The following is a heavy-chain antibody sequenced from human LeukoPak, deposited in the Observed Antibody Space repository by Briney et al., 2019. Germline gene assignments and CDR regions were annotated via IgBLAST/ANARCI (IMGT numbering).Heavy chain of an antibody. CDR3: ARLGYYGSGHLDY. CDR2: IYPGDSET. D-gene: IGHD3-10*01. Sequence: GESLKISCKGSGYTFTTYWIGWVRQMPGKGLEWMGIIYPGDSETRYSPSLQGQVTISADKSISTAYLQWSSLKASDTAIYYCARLGYYGSGHLDYWGQGSLVTVSS. CDR1: GYTFTTYW. V-gene: IGHV5-51*01. J-gene: IGHJ4*02.